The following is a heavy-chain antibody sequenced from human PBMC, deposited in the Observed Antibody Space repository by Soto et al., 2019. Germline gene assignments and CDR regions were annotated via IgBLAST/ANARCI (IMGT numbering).Heavy chain of an antibody. D-gene: IGHD3-10*01. CDR1: GGSISSSNW. CDR2: IHHSGST. V-gene: IGHV4-4*02. Sequence: SETLSLTCAVSGGSISSSNWWSWVRQPPGKGLEWIGEIHHSGSTNYNPSLKSRVTISVDKSKNQFSLKLSSVTAADTAVYYCARGSRMSYYGSGSYSFDYWGQGTLVTVPS. J-gene: IGHJ4*02. CDR3: ARGSRMSYYGSGSYSFDY.